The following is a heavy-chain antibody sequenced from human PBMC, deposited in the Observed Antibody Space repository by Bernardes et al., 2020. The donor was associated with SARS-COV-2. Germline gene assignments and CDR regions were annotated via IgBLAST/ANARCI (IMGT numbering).Heavy chain of an antibody. CDR1: GFIFTNYA. D-gene: IGHD6-19*01. Sequence: GGSLRLSCAASGFIFTNYAMYWVRQAPGKGLEWVSAMSGSGHSTYYADSVTGRFTSSRDNSRNTLYLQMSSLRAEDTAVYYCAKGLGVAGALDFWGQGTLITVSS. CDR3: AKGLGVAGALDF. J-gene: IGHJ4*02. CDR2: MSGSGHST. V-gene: IGHV3-23*01.